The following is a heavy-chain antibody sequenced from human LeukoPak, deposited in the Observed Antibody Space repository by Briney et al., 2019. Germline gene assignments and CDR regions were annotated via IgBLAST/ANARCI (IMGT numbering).Heavy chain of an antibody. CDR2: IYYSGST. CDR1: GGSITGYY. CDR3: ARETATMRYAFDI. V-gene: IGHV4-59*01. D-gene: IGHD5-12*01. J-gene: IGHJ3*02. Sequence: SETLSLTCTVSGGSITGYYWTWIRQPPGKGLEWIGYIYYSGSTNYNPSLKSRVTISVDTSKNQFSLKLNSVTAADTAVYYCARETATMRYAFDIWGQGTMVTVSS.